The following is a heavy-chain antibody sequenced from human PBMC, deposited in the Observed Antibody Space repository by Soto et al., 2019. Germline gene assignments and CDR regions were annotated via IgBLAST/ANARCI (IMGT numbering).Heavy chain of an antibody. CDR2: ISAYNGNT. CDR1: GYTFTTYG. Sequence: ASMKVSCKASGYTFTTYGIIWVRQAPGQRLEWMGWISAYNGNTNYAQKLQGRVTMTTDTSTSTAYMELRSLRSDDTAVYYCARVIGPYCSGGSCYSHAFDIWGQGTMVTVSS. V-gene: IGHV1-18*01. CDR3: ARVIGPYCSGGSCYSHAFDI. J-gene: IGHJ3*02. D-gene: IGHD2-15*01.